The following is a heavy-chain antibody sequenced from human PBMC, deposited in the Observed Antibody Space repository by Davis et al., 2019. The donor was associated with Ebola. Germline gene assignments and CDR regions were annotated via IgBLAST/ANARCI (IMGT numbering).Heavy chain of an antibody. D-gene: IGHD2-2*02. J-gene: IGHJ6*02. CDR3: ARDRVVPAAIIYYYYGMDV. CDR2: IYYSGST. V-gene: IGHV4-30-4*01. Sequence: MPSETLSLTCTVSGGSISSGDYYWSWIRQPPGKGLEWIGYIYYSGSTYYNPSLKSRVTISVDTSKNQFSLKLSSVTAADTAVYYCARDRVVPAAIIYYYYGMDVWGQGTTVTVSS. CDR1: GGSISSGDYY.